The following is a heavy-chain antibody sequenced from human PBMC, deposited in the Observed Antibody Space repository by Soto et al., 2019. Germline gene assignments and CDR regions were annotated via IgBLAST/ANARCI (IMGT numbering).Heavy chain of an antibody. CDR2: IYYSGST. V-gene: IGHV4-59*08. CDR3: ARNRYSYGSYYFDY. CDR1: GGAINSDY. J-gene: IGHJ4*02. D-gene: IGHD5-18*01. Sequence: SETLSLTCTVSGGAINSDYWSWIRQPPGKGLEWIGYIYYSGSTNYNPSLKSRVTISVDTSKDQFSLKLSSVTAADTALYYCARNRYSYGSYYFDYWGQGTLVTVSS.